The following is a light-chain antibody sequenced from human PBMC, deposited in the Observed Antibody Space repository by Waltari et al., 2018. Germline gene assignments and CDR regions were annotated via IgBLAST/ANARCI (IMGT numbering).Light chain of an antibody. CDR1: YSTTAIKP. Sequence: QTVLSQSLSASATPGQTAARPCSVGYSTTAIKPANCYYHLPGTAHKLFICSNDQRPPGVPVRFSGATTCASAVLAIIGLQSCGEDYYYCASWDDAVGGVLFGGGTRLTIL. V-gene: IGLV1-44*01. CDR2: SND. J-gene: IGLJ3*02. CDR3: ASWDDAVGGVL.